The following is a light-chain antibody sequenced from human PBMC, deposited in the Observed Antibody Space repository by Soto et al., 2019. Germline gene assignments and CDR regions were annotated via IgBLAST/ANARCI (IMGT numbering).Light chain of an antibody. CDR3: QQYHGYFRT. CDR1: QGVSSW. CDR2: KAS. V-gene: IGKV1-5*03. J-gene: IGKJ1*01. Sequence: DIQRTQSPSTLSASVGDRVTITCRASQGVSSWLAWHQQKAGKAPKLLIYKASSLESGVPSRFSGSGSGTEFTLTISSLQPDDFATYYCQQYHGYFRTFGQGTKVEIK.